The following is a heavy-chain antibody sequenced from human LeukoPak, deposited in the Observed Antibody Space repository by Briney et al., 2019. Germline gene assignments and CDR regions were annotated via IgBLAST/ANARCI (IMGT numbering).Heavy chain of an antibody. D-gene: IGHD2-2*01. CDR3: ARVSIYCSSTSCYEDAFDI. V-gene: IGHV4-59*01. CDR2: IYYSGST. J-gene: IGHJ3*02. CDR1: GGSISSYY. Sequence: SETLSLTCTVSGGSISSYYWSWIRQPPGKGLEWIGYIYYSGSTNYNPSLKNRVTISVDTSKNQFSLKLSSVTAADTAVYYCARVSIYCSSTSCYEDAFDIWGQGTMVTVSS.